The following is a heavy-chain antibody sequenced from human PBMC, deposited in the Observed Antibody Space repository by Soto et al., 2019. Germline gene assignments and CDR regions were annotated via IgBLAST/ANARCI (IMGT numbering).Heavy chain of an antibody. J-gene: IGHJ6*04. CDR1: GFTFSSYA. Sequence: EVQLLESGGGLVQPGGSLRLSCAASGFTFSSYAMSWVRQAPGKGLEWVSAISGSGGSTYYADSVKGRFTISRDNSKNTLYLQMNSLRAEDTAVYYCATVQDYGDYVDNYYYYYGMDVWGKGTTVTVSS. CDR3: ATVQDYGDYVDNYYYYYGMDV. D-gene: IGHD4-17*01. V-gene: IGHV3-23*01. CDR2: ISGSGGST.